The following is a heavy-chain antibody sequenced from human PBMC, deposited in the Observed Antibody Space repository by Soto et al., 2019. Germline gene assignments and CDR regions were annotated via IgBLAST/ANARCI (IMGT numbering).Heavy chain of an antibody. D-gene: IGHD3-3*01. CDR1: GYAFTTYG. V-gene: IGHV1-18*01. Sequence: QVHLVQSGAEVKKPGASVKVSCKGSGYAFTTYGITWVRQAPGQGLEWMVWFSAHKGNTNYARTLQGRVTVTRDSPSSSAYMGLRILRFNDTDVFYWARWRDGDYWGQGALVTVSS. CDR2: FSAHKGNT. CDR3: ARWRDGDY. J-gene: IGHJ4*02.